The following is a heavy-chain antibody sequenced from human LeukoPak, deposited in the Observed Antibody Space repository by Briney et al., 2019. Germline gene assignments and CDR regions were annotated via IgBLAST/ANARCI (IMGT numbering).Heavy chain of an antibody. CDR1: GFTFSNYT. V-gene: IGHV3-30-3*01. CDR2: ISYDGSNK. J-gene: IGHJ6*02. D-gene: IGHD4-23*01. Sequence: GGSLRLSCAASGFTFSNYTIHWVRQAPVKGLEWVAVISYDGSNKYYADSVKGRFTISRDNSKNTLYLQMNSLRAEDTAVYYCASFYGGNSLGFYYYGMDVWGQGTTLTVSS. CDR3: ASFYGGNSLGFYYYGMDV.